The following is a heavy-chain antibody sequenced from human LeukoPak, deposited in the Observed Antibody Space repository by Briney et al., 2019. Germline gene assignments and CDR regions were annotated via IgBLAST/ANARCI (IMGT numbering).Heavy chain of an antibody. Sequence: PSETLSLTCTVSGGSISSSSYYWGWIRQPPGKGLEWIGSIYYSGSTYYNPSLKSRVTISVDTSKNQFSLKLSSVTAADTAVYYCARRYGSGRYFDYWGQGTLVTVSS. J-gene: IGHJ4*02. CDR3: ARRYGSGRYFDY. CDR1: GGSISSSSYY. D-gene: IGHD3-10*01. V-gene: IGHV4-39*01. CDR2: IYYSGST.